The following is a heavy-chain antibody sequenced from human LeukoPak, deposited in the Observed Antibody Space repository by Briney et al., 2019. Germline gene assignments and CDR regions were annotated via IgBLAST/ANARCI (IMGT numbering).Heavy chain of an antibody. V-gene: IGHV4-38-2*02. J-gene: IGHJ2*01. D-gene: IGHD6-19*01. CDR2: IYHSGST. CDR3: AREGAVAGRGYYFDL. Sequence: SETLSLTCTVSGYSISSGYYWGWIRQPPGKGLEWIGSIYHSGSTYYNPSLKSRVTISVDTSKNQFSLNLSSVTAADTALYYCAREGAVAGRGYYFDLWGRATPVTVSS. CDR1: GYSISSGYY.